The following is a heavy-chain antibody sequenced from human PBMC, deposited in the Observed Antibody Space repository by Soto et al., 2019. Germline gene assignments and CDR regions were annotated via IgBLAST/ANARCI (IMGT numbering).Heavy chain of an antibody. J-gene: IGHJ4*02. Sequence: SETLSLTCTVSGGSISSGGYYWSWIRQHPGKGLEWIGYIYYSGSTYYNPSLKSRVTISRDTSKNHFSLNLSFVTAADTAVYYCARAVYGSGSFYNQFDYWGQGTQVTVSS. CDR1: GGSISSGGYY. V-gene: IGHV4-31*03. CDR2: IYYSGST. D-gene: IGHD3-10*01. CDR3: ARAVYGSGSFYNQFDY.